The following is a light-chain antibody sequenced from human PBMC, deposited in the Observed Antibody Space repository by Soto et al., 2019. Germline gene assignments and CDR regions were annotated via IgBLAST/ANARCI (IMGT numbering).Light chain of an antibody. CDR3: QQLNSYPIT. Sequence: DIQITQSPSTLSASVLDRFTIICRASQSISSWLAWYQQKAGKAPKLLISKASNLDSGVPSRFSGSGSGTDFTLTISSLQPEDFATYYCQQLNSYPITFGQGTRLEIK. CDR2: KAS. CDR1: QSISSW. J-gene: IGKJ5*01. V-gene: IGKV1-5*03.